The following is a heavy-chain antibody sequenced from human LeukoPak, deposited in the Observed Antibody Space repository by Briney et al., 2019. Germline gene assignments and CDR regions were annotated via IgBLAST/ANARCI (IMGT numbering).Heavy chain of an antibody. CDR3: ARDLEWLYPGGAFDI. V-gene: IGHV1-2*02. D-gene: IGHD3-3*01. J-gene: IGHJ3*02. CDR1: GYTFTGYY. CDR2: INPNSGGT. Sequence: ASVKVSCTASGYTFTGYYMHWVRQAPGQGLEWMGWINPNSGGTNYAQKFQGRATMTRDTSISTAYMELSRLRSDDTAVYYCARDLEWLYPGGAFDIWGQGTMVTVSS.